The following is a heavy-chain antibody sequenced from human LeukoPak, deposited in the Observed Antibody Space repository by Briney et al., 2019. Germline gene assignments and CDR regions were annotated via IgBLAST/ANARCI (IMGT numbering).Heavy chain of an antibody. CDR3: ARGRRRPSRIAAAGTSSNRFDY. J-gene: IGHJ4*02. CDR1: GGSFSGYY. D-gene: IGHD6-13*01. Sequence: SETLSLTCAVYGGSFSGYYWSWIRQPPGKGLEWIGEINHSGSTNYNPSLKSRVTISVDTSKNQFSLKLSSVTAADTAVYYCARGRRRPSRIAAAGTSSNRFDYWGQGTLVTVSS. V-gene: IGHV4-34*01. CDR2: INHSGST.